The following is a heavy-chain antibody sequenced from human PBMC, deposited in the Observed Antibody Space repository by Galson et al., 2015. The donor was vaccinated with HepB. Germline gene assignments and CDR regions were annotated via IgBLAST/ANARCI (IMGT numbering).Heavy chain of an antibody. Sequence: TLSLTCTVSGGSINIGRYYWSWIRQPAGKGLEWIGRIYGSGNTHYNPSLKSRVTISGDTSKNQFSLKLNPVTAADTAVYYCARHESESKTYAADNWGQGTLVTVSS. J-gene: IGHJ4*02. CDR1: GGSINIGRYY. D-gene: IGHD2-2*01. CDR3: ARHESESKTYAADN. CDR2: IYGSGNT. V-gene: IGHV4-61*02.